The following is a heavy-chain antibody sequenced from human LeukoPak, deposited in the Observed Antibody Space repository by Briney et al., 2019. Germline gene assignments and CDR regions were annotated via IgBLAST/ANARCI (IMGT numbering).Heavy chain of an antibody. J-gene: IGHJ4*02. V-gene: IGHV4-59*08. Sequence: SETLSLSCTVSGGSISSYYWSWIRQPPGKGLEWIGYVYYSGSTNYNPSLKSRVTISVDTSKNQFSLKLSSVTAADTAVYYCASTRAGYFDYWGQGTLVTVSS. CDR3: ASTRAGYFDY. CDR2: VYYSGST. CDR1: GGSISSYY.